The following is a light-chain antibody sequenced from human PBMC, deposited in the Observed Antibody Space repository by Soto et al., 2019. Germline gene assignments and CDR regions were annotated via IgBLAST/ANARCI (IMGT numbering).Light chain of an antibody. CDR2: DTS. Sequence: EFVLTQSPATLSLSPGERVTLSCRASHSVTSYSAWYQQKPGQSPRLLLYDTSKRATGIPARFSGSGSGTEFTLTISGLEPEDFAVYYCQQRYNWQYTFGLGTRLEIK. V-gene: IGKV3D-11*02. CDR1: HSVTSY. J-gene: IGKJ2*01. CDR3: QQRYNWQYT.